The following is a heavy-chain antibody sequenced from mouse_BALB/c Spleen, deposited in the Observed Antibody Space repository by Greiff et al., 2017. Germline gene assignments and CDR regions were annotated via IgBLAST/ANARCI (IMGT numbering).Heavy chain of an antibody. D-gene: IGHD2-4*01. Sequence: QVQLKESGPGLVQPSQSLSITCTVSGFSLTSYGVHWVRQSPGKGLEWLGVIWSGGSTDYNAAFISRLSISKDNSKSQVFFKMNSLQANDTAIYYCARKGTMITDFAYWGQGTLVTVSA. J-gene: IGHJ3*01. V-gene: IGHV2-2*02. CDR3: ARKGTMITDFAY. CDR2: IWSGGST. CDR1: GFSLTSYG.